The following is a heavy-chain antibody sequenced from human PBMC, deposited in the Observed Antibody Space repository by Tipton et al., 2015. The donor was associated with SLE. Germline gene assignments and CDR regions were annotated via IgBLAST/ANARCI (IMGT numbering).Heavy chain of an antibody. J-gene: IGHJ3*01. CDR1: GDSIRNYY. V-gene: IGHV4-4*07. D-gene: IGHD5/OR15-5a*01. CDR2: IYTSGTT. CDR3: ARDGSVSPLDV. Sequence: GLVKPSETLSLTCSVSGDSIRNYYWTWIRQPAGKGLEWIGRIYTSGTTNYNPSLKSRVTMTLDTSKNQVSLKLASVTAADTAVYYCARDGSVSPLDVWGQGTSVVVSS.